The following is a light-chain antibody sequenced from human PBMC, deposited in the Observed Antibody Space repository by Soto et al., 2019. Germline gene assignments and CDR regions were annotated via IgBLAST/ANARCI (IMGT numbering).Light chain of an antibody. CDR3: QQRSNWPVT. CDR1: QSVSSY. Sequence: EIVLTPSPDTLSLSPVERATLSCRASQSVSSYLAWYQQKPGQAPRLLIYDASNRATGIPARFSGSGSGTDFTLTISSLEPEDFAVYYCQQRSNWPVTFGQGTKVDIK. V-gene: IGKV3-11*01. CDR2: DAS. J-gene: IGKJ1*01.